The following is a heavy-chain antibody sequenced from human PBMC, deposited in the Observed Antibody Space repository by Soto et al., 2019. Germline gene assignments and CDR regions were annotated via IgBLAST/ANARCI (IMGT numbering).Heavy chain of an antibody. CDR3: ARRNTAIYAMDV. V-gene: IGHV4-31*03. J-gene: IGHJ6*02. CDR2: IYYSGTT. Sequence: QVQLQESGPGLVKPSQTLSLTCTVSGGSINTGGVYYWSWIRQHPGRGLEWIGYIYYSGTTHYNPSLKSRVSISVDTSHRQVFLTLTSVTAADTAVYHCARRNTAIYAMDVWGQGTTVTVSS. D-gene: IGHD3-9*01. CDR1: GGSINTGGVYY.